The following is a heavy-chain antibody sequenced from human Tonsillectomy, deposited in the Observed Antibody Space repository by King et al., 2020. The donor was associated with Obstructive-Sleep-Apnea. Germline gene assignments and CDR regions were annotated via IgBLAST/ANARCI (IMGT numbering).Heavy chain of an antibody. CDR3: VKEGISTCGGDGFDS. CDR1: GFGFGNYA. CDR2: SGVRGAST. V-gene: IGHV3-23*04. Sequence: VQLVESGGGLARPGGYMRLSCAASGFGFGNYAVSWVRQAPGKGLEWVSTSGVRGASTYYADSVRGRFTVFRDNYKNILSLEMGSLRAQDTAVYYCVKEGISTCGGDGFDSWGQGTLVTVSA. D-gene: IGHD2-21*01. J-gene: IGHJ4*02.